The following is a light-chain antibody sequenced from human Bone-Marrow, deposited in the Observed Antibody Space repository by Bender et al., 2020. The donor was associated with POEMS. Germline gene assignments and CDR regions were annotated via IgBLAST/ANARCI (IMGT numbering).Light chain of an antibody. CDR2: ANS. Sequence: QSVLTQPPSVSGAPGQRVTISCTGSSSNIGAGFDVHWYLQVPGTAPKLLIYANSLRPSGVPDRISGSKSGTSASLAITGLQAEDEADYYCTSYTSNSLVVGGGTTLTVL. CDR3: TSYTSNSLV. V-gene: IGLV1-40*01. J-gene: IGLJ2*01. CDR1: SSNIGAGFD.